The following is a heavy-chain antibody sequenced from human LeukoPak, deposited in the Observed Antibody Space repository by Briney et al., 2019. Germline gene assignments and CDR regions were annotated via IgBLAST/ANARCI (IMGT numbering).Heavy chain of an antibody. CDR3: AKDPSSGSYYYYYMDV. CDR2: ISGSGGST. D-gene: IGHD1-26*01. J-gene: IGHJ6*03. V-gene: IGHV3-23*01. CDR1: GFTFSSYG. Sequence: PGGSLRLSCAASGFTFSSYGMSWVRQAPGKGLEWVSAISGSGGSTYYADSVKGRFTISRDNSKNTLYLQMNSLRAEDTAVYYCAKDPSSGSYYYYYMDVWGKGTTVTISS.